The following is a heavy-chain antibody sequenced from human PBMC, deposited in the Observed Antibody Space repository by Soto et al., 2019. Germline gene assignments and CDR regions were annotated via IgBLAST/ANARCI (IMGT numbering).Heavy chain of an antibody. V-gene: IGHV4-59*08. CDR1: DDSIPRYY. D-gene: IGHD2-2*01. CDR3: ARIVVIPAAPDYYNYYGVDV. CDR2: THYSGST. J-gene: IGHJ6*02. Sequence: PSETLSLTCTVSDDSIPRYYWSWIRLPPGKGLEWIGYTHYSGSTNYNPSLQSRVSMSVDTSKNQLSLKISSVTAADTSVYYCARIVVIPAAPDYYNYYGVDVWGQGTTVTVSS.